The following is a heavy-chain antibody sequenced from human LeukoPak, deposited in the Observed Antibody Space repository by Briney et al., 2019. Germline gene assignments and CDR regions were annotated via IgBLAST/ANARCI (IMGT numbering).Heavy chain of an antibody. CDR3: ARTYYDFWSGYLYYYYMDV. D-gene: IGHD3-3*01. CDR1: GFTFSSYW. V-gene: IGHV3-74*01. CDR2: INSDGSST. Sequence: GGSLRLSCAASGFTFSSYWMHWVRQAPGKGLVWVSRINSDGSSTSYADSVKGRFTISRDNAKNTLYLQMNSLRAEDTAVYYCARTYYDFWSGYLYYYYMDVWGKGTTATVSS. J-gene: IGHJ6*03.